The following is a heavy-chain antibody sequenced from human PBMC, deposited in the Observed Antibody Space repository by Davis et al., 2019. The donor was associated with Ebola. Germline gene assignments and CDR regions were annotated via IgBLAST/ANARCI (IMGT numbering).Heavy chain of an antibody. CDR3: AKGDFSSSSAYYYYGMDV. Sequence: GESLKISCAASGFTFSSYAMHWVRQAPGKGLEWVAVISYDGSNKYYADSVKGRFTISRDNSKNTLYLQMNSLRAEDTALYYCAKGDFSSSSAYYYYGMDVWGQGTTVTVSS. V-gene: IGHV3-30-3*01. CDR2: ISYDGSNK. D-gene: IGHD6-13*01. CDR1: GFTFSSYA. J-gene: IGHJ6*02.